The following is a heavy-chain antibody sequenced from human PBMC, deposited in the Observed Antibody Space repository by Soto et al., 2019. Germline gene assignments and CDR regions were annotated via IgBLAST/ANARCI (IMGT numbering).Heavy chain of an antibody. D-gene: IGHD3-22*01. V-gene: IGHV3-13*04. Sequence: EVQLVESGGGLVQPGGSLRLSCAASGFTFSSYDMHWVRQATGKGLEWVSAIGTAGDTYYPGSVKGRFTISRENAKNSLYLQMNSLRAGDTAVYYCARVLGSSGYRDWGQGTLVTVSS. J-gene: IGHJ4*02. CDR1: GFTFSSYD. CDR3: ARVLGSSGYRD. CDR2: IGTAGDT.